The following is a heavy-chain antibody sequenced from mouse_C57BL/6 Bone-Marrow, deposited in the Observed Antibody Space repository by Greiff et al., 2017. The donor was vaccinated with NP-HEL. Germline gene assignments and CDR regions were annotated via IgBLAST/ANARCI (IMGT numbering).Heavy chain of an antibody. J-gene: IGHJ2*01. D-gene: IGHD4-1*01. CDR3: ARDTGFDY. Sequence: EVQLVESGPGLVKPSQSLSLTCSVTGYSITSGYYWNWIRQFPGNKLEWMGYISYDGSNNYNPSLKNRISITRYTSKNQFFLKLNSVTTEDTATYYCARDTGFDYWGQGTTLTVSS. CDR1: GYSITSGYY. V-gene: IGHV3-6*01. CDR2: ISYDGSN.